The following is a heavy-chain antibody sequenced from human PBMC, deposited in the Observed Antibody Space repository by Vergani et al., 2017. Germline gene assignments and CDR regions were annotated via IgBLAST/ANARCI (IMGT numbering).Heavy chain of an antibody. J-gene: IGHJ4*02. CDR2: IYYSGST. V-gene: IGHV4-59*01. CDR3: ARVSGKRLGTMIVVELVDY. CDR1: GGSISSYY. Sequence: QVQLQESGPGLVKPSETLSLPCTVSGGSISSYYWSWIRQPPGKGLEWIGYIYYSGSTNYNPSLKSRVTISVDTSKNQFSLKLSSVTAADTAVYYCARVSGKRLGTMIVVELVDYWGQGTLVTVSS. D-gene: IGHD3-22*01.